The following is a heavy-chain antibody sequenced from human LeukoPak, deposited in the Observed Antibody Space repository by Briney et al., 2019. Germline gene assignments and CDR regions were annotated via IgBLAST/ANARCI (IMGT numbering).Heavy chain of an antibody. J-gene: IGHJ6*02. V-gene: IGHV5-51*01. Sequence: GESLKISCKGSGYRFTSYWIGWVRQMPGKGLEWMGIIYPGDSDTRYSPSFQGQVTISADKSISTAYLQWSSLKASDTAMYYCARHGRALTSYYYYGMDVWGQGTTVTVSS. CDR2: IYPGDSDT. CDR3: ARHGRALTSYYYYGMDV. CDR1: GYRFTSYW. D-gene: IGHD1-1*01.